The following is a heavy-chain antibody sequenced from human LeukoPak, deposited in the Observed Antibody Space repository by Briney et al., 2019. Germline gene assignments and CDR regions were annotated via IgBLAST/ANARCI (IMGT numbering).Heavy chain of an antibody. J-gene: IGHJ4*02. V-gene: IGHV3-23*01. Sequence: GGSLRLSCAASGFTFSSYAMSWVRQAPGKGLEWVSAISGSGGSTYYADSVKGRFTISRDNSKNTLYLQMNSLRAEDTAVYYCTKDVAMVTDYDYWGQGTLVTVSS. D-gene: IGHD5-18*01. CDR1: GFTFSSYA. CDR2: ISGSGGST. CDR3: TKDVAMVTDYDY.